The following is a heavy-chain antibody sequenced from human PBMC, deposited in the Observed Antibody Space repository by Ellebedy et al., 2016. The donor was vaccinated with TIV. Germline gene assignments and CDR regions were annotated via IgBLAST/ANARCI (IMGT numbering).Heavy chain of an antibody. CDR2: IYYSGST. D-gene: IGHD3-3*01. V-gene: IGHV4-39*01. J-gene: IGHJ5*02. Sequence: SETLSLXXTVSGGSISSSSYYWGWIRQPPGKGLEWIGSIYYSGSTYYNPSLKSRVTISVDTSKNQLSLKLSSVTAADTAVYYCARGVGGWFYLWGQGTLVTVSS. CDR1: GGSISSSSYY. CDR3: ARGVGGWFYL.